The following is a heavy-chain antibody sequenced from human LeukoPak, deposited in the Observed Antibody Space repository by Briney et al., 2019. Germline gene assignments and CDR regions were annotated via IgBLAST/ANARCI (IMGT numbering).Heavy chain of an antibody. V-gene: IGHV3-30*02. CDR2: IRYDGSNK. J-gene: IGHJ4*02. Sequence: SGGSLRLSCAASGFTFSSYGMHWVRQAPGKGLEWVAFIRYDGSNKYYADSVKGRFTISRDNSKNTLYLQMNSLRAEDTAVYYCAKDSPWDSSGYPFDYWGQGTLVTVSS. CDR1: GFTFSSYG. D-gene: IGHD3-22*01. CDR3: AKDSPWDSSGYPFDY.